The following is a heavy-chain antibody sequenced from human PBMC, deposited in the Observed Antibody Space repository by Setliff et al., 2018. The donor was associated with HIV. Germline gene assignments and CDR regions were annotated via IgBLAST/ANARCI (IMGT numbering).Heavy chain of an antibody. D-gene: IGHD1-26*01. CDR1: GFPFSNYA. CDR3: ARGGGPEPESKLFDY. CDR2: ISDDGSDK. Sequence: LSLTCTVSGFPFSNYAMHWVRQAPGKGLEWVAIISDDGSDKHFADSLKGRFNISRDNSKNTMYLQMNSLKIGDTAIYYCARGGGPEPESKLFDYWGQGTLVTVSS. J-gene: IGHJ4*02. V-gene: IGHV3-30*04.